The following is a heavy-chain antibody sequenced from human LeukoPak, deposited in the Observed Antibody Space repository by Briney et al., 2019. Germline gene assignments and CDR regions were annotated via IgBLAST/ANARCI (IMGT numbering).Heavy chain of an antibody. CDR1: GFTFSSYA. D-gene: IGHD6-19*01. Sequence: GGSLRLSCAASGFTFSSYAMSWVRQAPGKGLEWVSAITGSGGSTYYADSVKGRFTISRDNSKNTLYLQINSLRAEDTAVYYCAKEIEGIAVAGSYLDYWGQGTLVTVSS. CDR2: ITGSGGST. J-gene: IGHJ4*02. CDR3: AKEIEGIAVAGSYLDY. V-gene: IGHV3-23*01.